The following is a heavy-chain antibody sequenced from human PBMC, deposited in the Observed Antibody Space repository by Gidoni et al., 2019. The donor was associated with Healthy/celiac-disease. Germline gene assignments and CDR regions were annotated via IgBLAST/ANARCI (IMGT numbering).Heavy chain of an antibody. Sequence: QVQLQQWCAGLLKPSETLSLTCAVYGGSFSGYYWSWIRQPPGKGLEWIGEINHSGSTNYNPSLKSRVTISVDTSKNQFSLKLSSVTAADTAVYYCARGGEKDCSSTSCYLPLKTWGQGTLVTVSS. V-gene: IGHV4-34*01. CDR2: INHSGST. CDR3: ARGGEKDCSSTSCYLPLKT. CDR1: GGSFSGYY. J-gene: IGHJ4*02. D-gene: IGHD2-2*01.